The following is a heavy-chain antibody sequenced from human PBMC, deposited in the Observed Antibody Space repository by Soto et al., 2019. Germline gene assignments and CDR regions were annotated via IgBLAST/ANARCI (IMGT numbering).Heavy chain of an antibody. CDR3: ARERSGGNSGYYLDS. CDR2: ISSDGNNK. CDR1: GFTFSHYA. D-gene: IGHD2-15*01. J-gene: IGHJ4*02. Sequence: ESGGGVVQPGRSLRLSCAASGFTFSHYAMHWVRQAPGKGLEWVTVISSDGNNKYYADSVKGRFSISRDHSKNTLYLQVISLRAEDTAVYYCARERSGGNSGYYLDSWGQGSLVTVSS. V-gene: IGHV3-30-3*01.